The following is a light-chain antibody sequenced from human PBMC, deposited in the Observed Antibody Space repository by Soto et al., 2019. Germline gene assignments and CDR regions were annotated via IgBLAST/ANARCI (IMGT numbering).Light chain of an antibody. CDR1: QSVSSSY. CDR2: GAS. Sequence: EIVLTQSPGTLSLSPGERATLSCRASQSVSSSYLAWYQQKPGQAPRLLIYGASSRATGIPDRFSGSGSGTDFTLTISRLEPEDFAVYYCQQYGSSPLFTFGRGTKVEIK. CDR3: QQYGSSPLFT. J-gene: IGKJ4*01. V-gene: IGKV3-20*01.